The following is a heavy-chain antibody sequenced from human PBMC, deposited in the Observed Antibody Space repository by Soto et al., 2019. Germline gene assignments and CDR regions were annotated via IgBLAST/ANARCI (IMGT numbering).Heavy chain of an antibody. D-gene: IGHD3-16*01. CDR2: TYYRSKWFN. V-gene: IGHV6-1*01. Sequence: SQTLSLTCAISGDSVSSNTAAWNWIRQSPSRGLEWLGRTYYRSKWFNNYVVSVKSRISINPDTSKNQFSLQLNSVTPEDTAVYYCAREDDSKDYFYGMDAWGQGTTVTVSS. CDR1: GDSVSSNTAA. CDR3: AREDDSKDYFYGMDA. J-gene: IGHJ6*02.